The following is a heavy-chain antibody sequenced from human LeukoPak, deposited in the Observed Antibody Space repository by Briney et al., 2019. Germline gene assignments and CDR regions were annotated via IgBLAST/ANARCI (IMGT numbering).Heavy chain of an antibody. V-gene: IGHV3-23*01. J-gene: IGHJ4*02. Sequence: GGSLRLSCAASGFTFSSYAMRGVRQAPGKGLEWVSCISVSGGSTYYADSVKGRFTISRDNSKNTLYLQMNSLRAGATAVYYCAKAMGANIFDYWGQGTLVTVSS. D-gene: IGHD1-26*01. CDR2: ISVSGGST. CDR3: AKAMGANIFDY. CDR1: GFTFSSYA.